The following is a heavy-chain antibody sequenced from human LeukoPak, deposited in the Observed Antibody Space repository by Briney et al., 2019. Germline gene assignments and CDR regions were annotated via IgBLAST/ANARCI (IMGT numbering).Heavy chain of an antibody. CDR1: GFIFSNFN. CDR2: IDTTSTYI. CDR3: ARSRRDSAWYIDDY. Sequence: PGGSLILSCAASGFIFSNFNVNWVRQAPGKGLEWVASIDTTSTYIFYGDSVRGRFTTSRDHATNSLSLQMHSLTAGDTAVYYCARSRRDSAWYIDDYWGQGTLVTVSS. D-gene: IGHD6-13*01. J-gene: IGHJ4*02. V-gene: IGHV3-21*01.